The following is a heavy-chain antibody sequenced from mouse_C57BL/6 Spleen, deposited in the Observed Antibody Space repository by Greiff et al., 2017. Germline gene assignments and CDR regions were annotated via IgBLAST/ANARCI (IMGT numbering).Heavy chain of an antibody. J-gene: IGHJ3*01. CDR1: GYTFTDYY. CDR3: ARSGSIYDGYRFAY. V-gene: IGHV1-76*01. Sequence: QVQLKQSGAELVRPGASVKLSCKASGYTFTDYYINWVKQRPGQGLEWIARIYPGSGNTYYNEKFKGKATLTAEKSSSTAYMQLSSLTSEDSAVYFCARSGSIYDGYRFAYWGQGTLVTVSA. D-gene: IGHD2-3*01. CDR2: IYPGSGNT.